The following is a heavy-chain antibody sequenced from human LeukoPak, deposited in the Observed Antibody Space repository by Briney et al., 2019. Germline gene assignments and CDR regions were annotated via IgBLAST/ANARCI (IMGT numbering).Heavy chain of an antibody. CDR1: GFTFSTYA. Sequence: PGGSLRLSCAASGFTFSTYAMSWVRQAPGKGLEWVSSFSGSGGSTYYADSVKGRFTISRDNYKNTLYLQMNSLRAEDTAVYYCAKDLGMQVWFPLWGQGTLVTVSS. CDR2: FSGSGGST. CDR3: AKDLGMQVWFPL. D-gene: IGHD5-18*01. J-gene: IGHJ4*02. V-gene: IGHV3-23*01.